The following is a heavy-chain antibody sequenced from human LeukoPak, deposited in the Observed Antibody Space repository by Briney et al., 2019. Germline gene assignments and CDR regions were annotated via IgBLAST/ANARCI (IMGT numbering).Heavy chain of an antibody. V-gene: IGHV1-69*13. CDR2: IVPIFHTA. CDR1: GGTFSSYA. Sequence: SVKVSCKASGGTFSSYAISWVRQAPGQGLEWMGGIVPIFHTADYAQKFQGRVTITADESTSTVYMELSRLRSEDTAMYYCARTYYYDSSGYPVQVSDAFDIWGQGTMVTVSS. D-gene: IGHD3-22*01. J-gene: IGHJ3*02. CDR3: ARTYYYDSSGYPVQVSDAFDI.